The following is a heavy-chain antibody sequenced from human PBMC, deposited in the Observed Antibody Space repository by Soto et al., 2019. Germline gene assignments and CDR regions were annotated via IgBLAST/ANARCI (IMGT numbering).Heavy chain of an antibody. CDR2: IIPIFGTA. Sequence: QVQLVQSGAEVKKPGSSVKVSCKASGGTFSSYAISWVRQAPGQGLEWMGGIIPIFGTANYAQKFQGRVTITADESTSTAYMELSSLRSEDTAVYYCAREAPYNDYGDYLFDYWGQGTLVTVSS. V-gene: IGHV1-69*12. CDR1: GGTFSSYA. J-gene: IGHJ4*02. CDR3: AREAPYNDYGDYLFDY. D-gene: IGHD4-17*01.